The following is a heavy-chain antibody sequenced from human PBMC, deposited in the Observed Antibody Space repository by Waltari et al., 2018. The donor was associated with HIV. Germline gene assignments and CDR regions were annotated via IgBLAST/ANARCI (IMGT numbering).Heavy chain of an antibody. D-gene: IGHD6-13*01. CDR1: GYTRTELS. Sequence: VQLVQSGPEVKQPGASVKVSCKVSGYTRTELSMHWVRQAPGKGLEWMGGYDPEVGETIYEQKFQGRVTMTEDTSTDTAYMELSSLRSEDTAVYYCATEIAARTHGSFDIWGQGTMVTVSS. V-gene: IGHV1-24*01. CDR3: ATEIAARTHGSFDI. CDR2: YDPEVGET. J-gene: IGHJ3*02.